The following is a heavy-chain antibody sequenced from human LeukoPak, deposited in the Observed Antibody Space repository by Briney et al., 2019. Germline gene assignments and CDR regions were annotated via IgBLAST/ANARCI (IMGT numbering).Heavy chain of an antibody. Sequence: SETLSLTCAVYGGSFSGYYWSWIRQPPGKGLEWIGEINHSGSTNYNPSLKSRVTISVGTSKNQFSLKLSSVTAADTAVYYCARGFTMIDVWGQGTTVTVSS. V-gene: IGHV4-34*01. CDR3: ARGFTMIDV. D-gene: IGHD3-22*01. CDR2: INHSGST. J-gene: IGHJ6*02. CDR1: GGSFSGYY.